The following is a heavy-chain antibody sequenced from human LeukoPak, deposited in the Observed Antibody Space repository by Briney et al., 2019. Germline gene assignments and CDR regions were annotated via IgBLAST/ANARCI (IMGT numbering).Heavy chain of an antibody. CDR1: GFTFSSYW. V-gene: IGHV3-74*01. Sequence: GGPLRLSCAASGFTFSSYWMHWVRQAPGKGLVWVSRINSDGSSTSYADSVKGRFTISRDNAKNTLYLQMNSLRAEDTAVYCCARGLGYCSSTSCYSARFDPWGQGTLVTVSS. J-gene: IGHJ5*02. CDR2: INSDGSST. D-gene: IGHD2-2*01. CDR3: ARGLGYCSSTSCYSARFDP.